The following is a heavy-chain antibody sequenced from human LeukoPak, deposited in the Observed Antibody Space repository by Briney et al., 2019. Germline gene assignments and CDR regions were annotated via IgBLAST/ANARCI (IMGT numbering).Heavy chain of an antibody. D-gene: IGHD2-8*01. J-gene: IGHJ5*02. Sequence: GGSLRLSCAASGFTFSSYSMNWVRQAPGKGLEWVSSISSGSSYIYYADSVKGRFTISRDNGKNSLYLQMNSLRAEDTAVYYCARDGPKYCSNGVCYAPVDPWGQGTLVTVS. CDR3: ARDGPKYCSNGVCYAPVDP. CDR1: GFTFSSYS. V-gene: IGHV3-21*01. CDR2: ISSGSSYI.